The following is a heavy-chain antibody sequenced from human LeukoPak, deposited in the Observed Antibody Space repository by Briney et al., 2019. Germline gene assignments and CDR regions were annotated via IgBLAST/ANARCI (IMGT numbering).Heavy chain of an antibody. D-gene: IGHD3-22*01. Sequence: GGSLRLSCAAPGFTFSSYDMHWVRQATGKGLEWVSAIGTAGDTYYPGSVKGRFTISRENAKNSLYLQMNSLRAGDTAVYYCTRGQYYYDSSGPLDYWGQGTLVTVSS. CDR3: TRGQYYYDSSGPLDY. V-gene: IGHV3-13*01. J-gene: IGHJ4*02. CDR2: IGTAGDT. CDR1: GFTFSSYD.